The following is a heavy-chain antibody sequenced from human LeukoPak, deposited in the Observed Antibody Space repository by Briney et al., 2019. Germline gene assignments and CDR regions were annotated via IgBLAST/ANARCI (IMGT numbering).Heavy chain of an antibody. CDR2: IYSGGST. V-gene: IGHV3-53*01. CDR3: AKERAVYYDTTG. D-gene: IGHD3-22*01. Sequence: PGGSLRLSCAASGFTVSSNYMSWVRQAPGKGLEWVSVIYSGGSTYYADSVKGRFTISRDNSKNTLYLQMNSLRAEDTAVYYCAKERAVYYDTTGWGQGTLVTVSS. CDR1: GFTVSSNY. J-gene: IGHJ4*02.